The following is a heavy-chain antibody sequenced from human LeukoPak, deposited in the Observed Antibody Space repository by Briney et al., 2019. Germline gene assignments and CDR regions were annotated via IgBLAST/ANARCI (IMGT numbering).Heavy chain of an antibody. Sequence: GGSLRLSCAASGFTFSSYGMHWVRQAPGKGLEWVAVIWYDGSNKYYADSVKGRFTISRDNSKNTLYLQMNSLRAEDTAVYYCARERWVGGGYYLSYWGQGTLVTVSS. D-gene: IGHD1-26*01. CDR3: ARERWVGGGYYLSY. V-gene: IGHV3-33*01. CDR1: GFTFSSYG. CDR2: IWYDGSNK. J-gene: IGHJ4*02.